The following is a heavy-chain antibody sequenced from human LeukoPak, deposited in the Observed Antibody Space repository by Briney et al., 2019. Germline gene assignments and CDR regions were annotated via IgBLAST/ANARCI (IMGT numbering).Heavy chain of an antibody. D-gene: IGHD1-20*01. CDR2: ISSSGGST. V-gene: IGHV3-23*01. Sequence: GGSLRLSCAASGFTFSSYSMSWVRQAPGKGLEWVSAISSSGGSTDYTDSVKGRFTISRDNSKNTLYLQMNSLRAEDTAVYYCAKKMSITAASQVDYWGQGTLVTVSS. CDR3: AKKMSITAASQVDY. CDR1: GFTFSSYS. J-gene: IGHJ4*02.